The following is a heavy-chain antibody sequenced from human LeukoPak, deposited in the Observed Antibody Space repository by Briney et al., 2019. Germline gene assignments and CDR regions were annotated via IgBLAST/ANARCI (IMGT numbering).Heavy chain of an antibody. Sequence: SETLSLTCAVYGGSFSGYYWSWIRQPPGKGLEWIGEINHSGSTNYNPSLKSRVTISVDTSKNQFSLKLSSVTAADTAAYYCARSLQAFDYWGQGTLVTVSS. CDR2: INHSGST. J-gene: IGHJ4*02. CDR1: GGSFSGYY. V-gene: IGHV4-34*01. D-gene: IGHD4-11*01. CDR3: ARSLQAFDY.